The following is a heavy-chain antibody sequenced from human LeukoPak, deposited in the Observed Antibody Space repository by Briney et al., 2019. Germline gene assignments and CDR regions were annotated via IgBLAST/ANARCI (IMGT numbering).Heavy chain of an antibody. D-gene: IGHD3-10*01. J-gene: IGHJ5*02. CDR2: INPNSGGT. Sequence: ASVKVSCKASGYTLTGYYMQWVRQAPGQGLKWMGWINPNSGGTNYAQNFQGRVTMTRDTSISTAYMELRGLISDDTAVYYCARVYGSGSPWMNFDPWGQGTLVTVSS. CDR1: GYTLTGYY. V-gene: IGHV1-2*02. CDR3: ARVYGSGSPWMNFDP.